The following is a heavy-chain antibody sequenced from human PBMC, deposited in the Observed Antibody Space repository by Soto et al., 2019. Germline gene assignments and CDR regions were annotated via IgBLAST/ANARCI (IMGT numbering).Heavy chain of an antibody. D-gene: IGHD5-12*01. CDR2: MNPNSGST. CDR3: ARVSFNARLRFPLDL. J-gene: IGHJ5*02. CDR1: GYSFTSYD. Sequence: QVQLVQSGAEVKKPGASVKVSCKASGYSFTSYDVNWVRQASGQGLEWMGWMNPNSGSTVIAQTFQGRVTMTRDSSISTAYMELSSLRPDDSAIYYCARVSFNARLRFPLDLWGQGTEVTVSS. V-gene: IGHV1-8*01.